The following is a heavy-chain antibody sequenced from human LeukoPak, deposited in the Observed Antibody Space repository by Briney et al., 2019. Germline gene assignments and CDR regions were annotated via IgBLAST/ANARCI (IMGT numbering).Heavy chain of an antibody. J-gene: IGHJ3*02. CDR1: GYTFSGYY. CDR2: INPNSGGT. Sequence: ASVKVSCKASGYTFSGYYMHWVRQAPGQGLEWMGWINPNSGGTNYAQKFQGRGTMTRDTSISTAYMELSRLRFDDTAVYYCARANWNVPWGAFDIWGQGTMVTASS. D-gene: IGHD1-1*01. V-gene: IGHV1-2*02. CDR3: ARANWNVPWGAFDI.